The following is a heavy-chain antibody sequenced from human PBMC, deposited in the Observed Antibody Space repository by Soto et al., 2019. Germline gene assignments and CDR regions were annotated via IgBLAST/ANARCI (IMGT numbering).Heavy chain of an antibody. V-gene: IGHV3-11*01. CDR3: ARDRRGYSGYDEIWGGLDV. Sequence: QVQLVEYGGGLVKPGGSLRLSCAASGFTFSDYYMSWIRQAPGKGLEWVSYISSSGSTIYYADSVKGRFTSSRDNAKNSLYLEMNSLRAEDTAVYYCARDRRGYSGYDEIWGGLDVWGQGTTVTVSS. J-gene: IGHJ6*02. CDR1: GFTFSDYY. CDR2: ISSSGSTI. D-gene: IGHD5-12*01.